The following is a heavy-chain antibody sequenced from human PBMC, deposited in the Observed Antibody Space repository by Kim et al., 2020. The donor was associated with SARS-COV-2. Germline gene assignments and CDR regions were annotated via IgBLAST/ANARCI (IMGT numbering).Heavy chain of an antibody. CDR2: IDPSDSYT. D-gene: IGHD5-12*01. CDR3: ALSVEMATIEGA. Sequence: GESLKISCKGSGYTFTSYWISWVRQMPGKGLEWMGRIDPSDSYTNYSPSFQGHVTISADKSISTAYLQWSSLKASDTAMYYCALSVEMATIEGAWGQGTLVTVSS. CDR1: GYTFTSYW. J-gene: IGHJ5*02. V-gene: IGHV5-10-1*01.